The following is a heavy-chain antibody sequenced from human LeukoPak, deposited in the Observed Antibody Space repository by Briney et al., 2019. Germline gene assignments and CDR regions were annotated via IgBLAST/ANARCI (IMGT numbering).Heavy chain of an antibody. D-gene: IGHD5-12*01. J-gene: IGHJ4*02. CDR2: ISGSGGST. Sequence: GGSLRLSCAASGFTFSSYAMSWVRQAPGKGLEWVSAISGSGGSTYYADSVKGRFTISRDNAKNSLYLQMNSLRAEDTAVYYCARDARDIVATEIDYWGQGTLVTVSS. CDR1: GFTFSSYA. CDR3: ARDARDIVATEIDY. V-gene: IGHV3-23*01.